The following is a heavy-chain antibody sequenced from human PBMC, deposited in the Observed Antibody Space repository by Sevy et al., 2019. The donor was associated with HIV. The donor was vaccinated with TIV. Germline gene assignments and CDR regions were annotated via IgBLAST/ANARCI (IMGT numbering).Heavy chain of an antibody. CDR1: GFTFSSYA. CDR3: ARGKVGATSEVNS. Sequence: GGSLRLSCAASGFTFSSYAMYWVRQAPGKGLEWVALISCDGNYTSSSDSVKGRFTISRDNSKNTLYLQMNSLRVDDTAVYFCARGKVGATSEVNSWGQGTLVTVSS. D-gene: IGHD1-26*01. V-gene: IGHV3-30-3*01. J-gene: IGHJ4*02. CDR2: ISCDGNYT.